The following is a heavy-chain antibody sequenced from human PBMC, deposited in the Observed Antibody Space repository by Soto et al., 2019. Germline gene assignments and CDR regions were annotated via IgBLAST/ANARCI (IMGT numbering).Heavy chain of an antibody. Sequence: GGSLRLSCAASGFTVSSNYMSWVRQAPGKGLEWVSVIYSGGSTYYADSVKGRSTISRDNSKNTLYLQMNSLRAEDTAVYYCATTSWHFGSVDYWGQGTLVTVSS. CDR1: GFTVSSNY. CDR3: ATTSWHFGSVDY. CDR2: IYSGGST. D-gene: IGHD3-3*01. J-gene: IGHJ4*02. V-gene: IGHV3-53*01.